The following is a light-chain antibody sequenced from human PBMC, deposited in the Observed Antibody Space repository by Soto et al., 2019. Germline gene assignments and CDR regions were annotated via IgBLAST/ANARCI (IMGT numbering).Light chain of an antibody. J-gene: IGKJ1*01. CDR3: QQRSNWPWT. CDR2: DTS. CDR1: QIVSSY. V-gene: IGKV3-11*01. Sequence: IMLTQSPFTLSVSPGERATLSCRAIQIVSSYLAWYQQKPGQAPSLLMYDTSYRATRIPARFSGSGSGTDFTLTISSLEPEDFAVYYCQQRSNWPWTFGQGTKV.